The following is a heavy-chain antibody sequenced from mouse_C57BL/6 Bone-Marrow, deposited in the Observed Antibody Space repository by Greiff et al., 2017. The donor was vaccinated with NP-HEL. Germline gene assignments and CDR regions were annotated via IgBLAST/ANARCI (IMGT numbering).Heavy chain of an antibody. CDR3: AGYGNYVYAMDY. Sequence: QVQLQQSGAELVKPGASVKLSCKASGYTFTSYWMHWVKQRPGQGLEWIGMIHPNSGSTNYNEKFKSKATLTVDKSSSTAYMQLSSLTSEDSAVYYCAGYGNYVYAMDYWGQGTSVTVSS. D-gene: IGHD2-1*01. J-gene: IGHJ4*01. CDR1: GYTFTSYW. CDR2: IHPNSGST. V-gene: IGHV1-64*01.